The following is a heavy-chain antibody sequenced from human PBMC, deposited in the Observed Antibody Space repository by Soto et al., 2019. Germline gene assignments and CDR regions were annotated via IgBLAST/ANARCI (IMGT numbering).Heavy chain of an antibody. J-gene: IGHJ4*02. CDR3: ARAWMSGPRGLVDY. Sequence: QVQLQESGPGLVKPSQTLSLTCTVSGGSISSGGYYWSWIRQHPGKGLEWIGYIYYSGSTYYNPSRKSRVTISVDTSKNQFALKLRSVTAADTAVYYCARAWMSGPRGLVDYWGQGTLVTVSS. D-gene: IGHD3-10*01. V-gene: IGHV4-31*03. CDR2: IYYSGST. CDR1: GGSISSGGYY.